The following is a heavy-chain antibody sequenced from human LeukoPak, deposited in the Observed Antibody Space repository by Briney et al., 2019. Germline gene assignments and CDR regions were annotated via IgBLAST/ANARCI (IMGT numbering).Heavy chain of an antibody. CDR2: IIWNSGTI. Sequence: GGSLRLSCAASGFTFDDYAMHWVRQAPGKGLEWVSGIIWNSGTIGYADSVKGRFTISRDNAKNSLYLQMNSLRAEDMALYYCVIGYCSSTRCYGFDIWGQGTMVTVSS. J-gene: IGHJ3*02. D-gene: IGHD2-2*01. CDR3: VIGYCSSTRCYGFDI. CDR1: GFTFDDYA. V-gene: IGHV3-9*03.